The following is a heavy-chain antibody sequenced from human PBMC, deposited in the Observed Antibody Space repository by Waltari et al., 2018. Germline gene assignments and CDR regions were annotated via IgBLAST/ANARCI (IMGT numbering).Heavy chain of an antibody. Sequence: EVQLLESGGGLVQPGGSLRLSCAASGFTFSTYVMNWVRQAPGKWLEWVSSISDAGVIINYADSVKGRFTISRDNSKNTLYLQMNSLRAEDTAVYYCARGSGVDYWGQGTLVTTSS. J-gene: IGHJ4*02. D-gene: IGHD7-27*01. V-gene: IGHV3-23*01. CDR3: ARGSGVDY. CDR1: GFTFSTYV. CDR2: ISDAGVII.